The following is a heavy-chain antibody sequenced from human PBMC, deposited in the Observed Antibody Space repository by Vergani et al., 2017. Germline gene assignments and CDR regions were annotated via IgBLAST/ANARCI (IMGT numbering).Heavy chain of an antibody. D-gene: IGHD3-22*01. V-gene: IGHV1-69*02. CDR3: ATPGDCYDSSGGG. Sequence: QVQLVQSGAEVKKPGSSVKVSCKASGGTFSSYTISWVRQAPGQGLEWMGRIIPILGIANYAQKFQGRVTITADKSTSTAYMELSSLRSEDTAVYYCATPGDCYDSSGGGWGQGTLVTVSS. J-gene: IGHJ4*02. CDR2: IIPILGIA. CDR1: GGTFSSYT.